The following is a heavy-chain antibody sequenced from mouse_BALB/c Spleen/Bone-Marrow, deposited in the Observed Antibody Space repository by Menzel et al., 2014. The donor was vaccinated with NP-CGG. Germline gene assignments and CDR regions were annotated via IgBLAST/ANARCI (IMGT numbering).Heavy chain of an antibody. V-gene: IGHV1S53*02. Sequence: VKLMESDAELVKPGASVKISCKVSSYTFTDHAIHWVKQKPEQGLEWIGYISPGNGDIKYNEKFKGKATLIADKSSSTAYMQLNSLTSEDSAVYFCECNYYGSSRGFVYWGQGTLVTVSA. CDR3: ECNYYGSSRGFVY. J-gene: IGHJ3*01. D-gene: IGHD1-1*01. CDR1: SYTFTDHA. CDR2: ISPGNGDI.